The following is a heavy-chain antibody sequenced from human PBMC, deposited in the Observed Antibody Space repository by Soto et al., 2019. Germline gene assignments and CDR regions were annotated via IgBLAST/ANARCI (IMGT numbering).Heavy chain of an antibody. V-gene: IGHV1-2*02. CDR1: GYTFTGYY. CDR3: ARFPAVAAYYYYGMDV. CDR2: INPNSGGT. Sequence: GASVKVSCKASGYTFTGYYMHWGRQAPGQGLEWMGWINPNSGGTNYAQKFQGRVTMTRDTSISTAYMELSRLRSDDTAVYYCARFPAVAAYYYYGMDVWGQGTTVTVSS. D-gene: IGHD6-19*01. J-gene: IGHJ6*02.